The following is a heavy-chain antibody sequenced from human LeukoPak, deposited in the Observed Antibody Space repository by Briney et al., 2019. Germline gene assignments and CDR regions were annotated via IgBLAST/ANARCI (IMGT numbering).Heavy chain of an antibody. D-gene: IGHD3-22*01. V-gene: IGHV1-8*01. CDR1: GYTFTSYD. CDR2: MNPNSGNT. J-gene: IGHJ4*02. Sequence: VSVKVSCKASGYTFTSYDINWVRQATGQGLEWMGWMNPNSGNTGYAQKFQGRVTMTRNTSISTAYMELSSLRSEDTAVYYCARAPWDSSGYYGEDYWGQGTLVTVSS. CDR3: ARAPWDSSGYYGEDY.